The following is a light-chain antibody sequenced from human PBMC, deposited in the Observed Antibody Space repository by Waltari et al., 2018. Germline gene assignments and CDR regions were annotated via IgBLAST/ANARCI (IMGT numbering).Light chain of an antibody. CDR1: KLGDKY. CDR3: QAWDSSTVV. V-gene: IGLV3-1*01. J-gene: IGLJ2*01. CDR2: QDS. Sequence: SYELTQPPSVSVSPGQTASITCSGDKLGDKYACWYQQKPGQSPVLVIYQDSKRPSGIPGGFSGSNAGNTATRTISGTQAMDEADYYCQAWDSSTVVFGGGTKLTVL.